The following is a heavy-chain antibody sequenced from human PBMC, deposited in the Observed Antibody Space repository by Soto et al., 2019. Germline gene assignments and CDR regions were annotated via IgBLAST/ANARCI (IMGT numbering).Heavy chain of an antibody. V-gene: IGHV4-59*08. CDR3: ASLAAAGTMVGYFDY. CDR1: GGSISSYY. J-gene: IGHJ4*02. Sequence: SETLSLTCAVSGGSISSYYWSWIRQPPGKGLEWIGYIYYSGSTNYNPSLKSRVTISVDTSKNQFSLKLSSVTAADTAVYYCASLAAAGTMVGYFDYWGQGTLVTVS. D-gene: IGHD6-13*01. CDR2: IYYSGST.